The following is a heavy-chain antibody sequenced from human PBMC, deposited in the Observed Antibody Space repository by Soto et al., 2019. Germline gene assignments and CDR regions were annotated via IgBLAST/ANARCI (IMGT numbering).Heavy chain of an antibody. CDR2: IYYSGST. Sequence: SETLSLTCTVSGGSISSSSYYWGWIRQPPGKGLEWIGSIYYSGSTYYNPSLKSRVTISVDTSKNQFSLKLSSVTAADTAVYYCARSDKENWFDPWGQGTLVTVSS. J-gene: IGHJ5*02. CDR1: GGSISSSSYY. CDR3: ARSDKENWFDP. V-gene: IGHV4-39*01.